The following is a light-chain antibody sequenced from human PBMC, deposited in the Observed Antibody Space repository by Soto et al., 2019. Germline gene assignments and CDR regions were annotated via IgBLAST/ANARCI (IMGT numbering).Light chain of an antibody. V-gene: IGLV2-11*01. CDR2: DVS. CDR3: CSYAGNSLWV. CDR1: SSDVGGYNY. Sequence: QSALTQPRSVSGAPGQSVTISCTGTSSDVGGYNYVSWYQQHPGTAPKLMIYDVSKWPSGVPDRFSGSKSGNTASLTISGIQAEDEAEYYCCSYAGNSLWVFGGGTKLTVL. J-gene: IGLJ3*02.